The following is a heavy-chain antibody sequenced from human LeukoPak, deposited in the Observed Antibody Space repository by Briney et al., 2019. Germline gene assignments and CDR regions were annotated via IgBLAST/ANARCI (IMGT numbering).Heavy chain of an antibody. V-gene: IGHV3-48*01. D-gene: IGHD2/OR15-2a*01. Sequence: PGGSLRLSCAASGFIFSRDSMNWVRQAPGKGLEWVAYIYGGGSPIYYADSVRGRFTISRDNAKNSLCLQMNSLRAEDTAVYYCVRDNPRCCGVIPSNIDDYWGQGTLVTVSS. CDR1: GFIFSRDS. CDR3: VRDNPRCCGVIPSNIDDY. J-gene: IGHJ4*02. CDR2: IYGGGSPI.